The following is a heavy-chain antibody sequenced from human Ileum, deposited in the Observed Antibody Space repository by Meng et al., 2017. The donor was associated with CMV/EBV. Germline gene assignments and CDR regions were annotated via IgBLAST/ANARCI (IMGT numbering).Heavy chain of an antibody. CDR1: GFTFSNYG. V-gene: IGHV3-30*02. CDR2: IRSDGSNE. J-gene: IGHJ6*02. Sequence: GGSLRLSCAASGFTFSNYGTHWVCQAPGKGLEWVAFIRSDGSNEYNAVSVRGRFTISKDNSKSTLYLQMSSLRPADTAVGYGAKYGFYYDSSGSYFVDYGMDFWGQGTTVTVSS. D-gene: IGHD3-22*01. CDR3: AKYGFYYDSSGSYFVDYGMDF.